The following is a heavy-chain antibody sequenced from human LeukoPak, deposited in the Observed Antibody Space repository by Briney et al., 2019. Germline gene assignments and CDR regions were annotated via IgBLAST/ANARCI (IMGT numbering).Heavy chain of an antibody. CDR1: GFTFNNAW. CDR2: ISYDGSNK. J-gene: IGHJ3*02. CDR3: ARPRPNKFSGAVAGSDAFDI. Sequence: GGSLRLSCAASGFTFNNAWMTWVRQAPGKGLEWVAVISYDGSNKYYADSVKGRFTISRDNSKNTLYLQMNSLKASDTAMYYCARPRPNKFSGAVAGSDAFDIWGQGTMVTVSS. V-gene: IGHV3-30-3*01. D-gene: IGHD6-19*01.